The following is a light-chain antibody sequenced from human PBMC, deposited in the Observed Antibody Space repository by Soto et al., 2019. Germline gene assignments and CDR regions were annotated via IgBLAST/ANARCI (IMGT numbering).Light chain of an antibody. Sequence: DIQMTQSPSSLSASVGDRVTITCRASQSIGSYLNWYQQTPGKAPTVLIYAASNLQSGVPSRFSGSGSGTDFTLTISSLQPEDFATYYCQQSYSIPKTFGQGTTVEIK. CDR3: QQSYSIPKT. V-gene: IGKV1-39*01. J-gene: IGKJ1*01. CDR1: QSIGSY. CDR2: AAS.